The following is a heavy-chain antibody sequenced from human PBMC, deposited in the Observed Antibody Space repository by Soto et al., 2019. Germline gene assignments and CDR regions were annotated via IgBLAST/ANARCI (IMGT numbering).Heavy chain of an antibody. V-gene: IGHV3-53*01. D-gene: IGHD3-16*01. J-gene: IGHJ4*02. CDR1: GFTVSSNY. CDR2: IYSGGST. Sequence: EVQLVESGGGFVQPGGSLRLSCAASGFTVSSNYMSWVRQAPGKGLEWVSGIYSGGSTYYADAVKDRFTISRDNSKNTLYIQMNSLRAEDTAVYYGGFGRVLDYWGQGTLVTVSS. CDR3: GFGRVLDY.